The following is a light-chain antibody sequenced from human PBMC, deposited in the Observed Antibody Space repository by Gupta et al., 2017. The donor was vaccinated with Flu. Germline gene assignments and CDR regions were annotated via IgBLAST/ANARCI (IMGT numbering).Light chain of an antibody. CDR3: QQYGRSPFT. Sequence: ERGTLSCRASQSVSSSYSAWYQQKPGQAPRLLIYDASSRATGIPDRFSGSGSGTDFTLTISRLEPEDFAVYYCQQYGRSPFTFGPGTKVDIK. CDR2: DAS. CDR1: QSVSSSY. J-gene: IGKJ3*01. V-gene: IGKV3-20*01.